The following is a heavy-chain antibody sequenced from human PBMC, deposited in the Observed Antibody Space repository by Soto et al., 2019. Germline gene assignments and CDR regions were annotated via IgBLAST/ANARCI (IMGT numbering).Heavy chain of an antibody. CDR3: AISQPRPRWLLGVFGY. Sequence: TLSLTCTVSGGSISSGDYYWSWIRQPPGKGLEWIGYIYYSGSTYYNPSLKSRVTISVDTSKNQFSLKLSSVTAADTAVYYCAISQPRPRWLLGVFGYWAQGTLVTVSS. V-gene: IGHV4-30-4*01. D-gene: IGHD3-22*01. CDR1: GGSISSGDYY. CDR2: IYYSGST. J-gene: IGHJ4*02.